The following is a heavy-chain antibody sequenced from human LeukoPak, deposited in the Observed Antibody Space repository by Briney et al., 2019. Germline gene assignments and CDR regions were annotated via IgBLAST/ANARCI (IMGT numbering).Heavy chain of an antibody. V-gene: IGHV3-23*01. Sequence: PGGSLRLSCAASGFTFSSYAVNWVRQAPGKGLEWVSAISDSGGSTNYADSVKGRFTISRDNANNSLYLQLNSLRAEDTAVYYCAREYRSSSGRAFDIWGQGTMVTVSS. CDR1: GFTFSSYA. D-gene: IGHD6-6*01. J-gene: IGHJ3*02. CDR2: ISDSGGST. CDR3: AREYRSSSGRAFDI.